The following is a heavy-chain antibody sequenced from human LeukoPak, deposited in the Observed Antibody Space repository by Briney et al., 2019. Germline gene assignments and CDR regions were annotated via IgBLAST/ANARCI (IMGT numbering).Heavy chain of an antibody. J-gene: IGHJ4*02. CDR1: GFSFSDYY. D-gene: IGHD3-10*01. Sequence: GGSLRLSCAASGFSFSDYYMSWMRQAPGKGLEWVSYISSSGHLIYYADSVKGRFTISRDNAKNSLYLQMNSLRAEDTAVYYCARDRLYGSGRNEWDWGQGTLVTVSS. V-gene: IGHV3-11*01. CDR3: ARDRLYGSGRNEWD. CDR2: ISSSGHLI.